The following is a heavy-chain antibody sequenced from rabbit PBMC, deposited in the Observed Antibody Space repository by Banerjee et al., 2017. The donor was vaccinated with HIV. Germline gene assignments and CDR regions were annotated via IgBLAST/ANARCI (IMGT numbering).Heavy chain of an antibody. D-gene: IGHD7-1*01. CDR1: GFDFSSSYW. Sequence: EESGGDLVQPEGSLTLTCTASGFDFSSSYWICWVRQAPGKGLEWIACIYTGSGSALYVSWAKGRFTISKTSSTTVTLQMTNLTAADTATYFCARNEYTGTAYDLWGPGTLVTV. CDR2: IYTGSGSA. V-gene: IGHV1S45*01. J-gene: IGHJ6*01. CDR3: ARNEYTGTAYDL.